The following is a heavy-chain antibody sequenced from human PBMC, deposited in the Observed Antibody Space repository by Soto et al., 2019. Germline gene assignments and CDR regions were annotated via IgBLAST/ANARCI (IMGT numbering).Heavy chain of an antibody. Sequence: GGSLRLSCAASGFTFSSYWMSWVRQAPGKGLEWVANIKQDGSEKYYVDSVKGRFTISRDNAKNSLYLQMNSLRAEDTAVYYCARGSGWYIGGRYNWFDPWGQGTLVTVSS. CDR1: GFTFSSYW. D-gene: IGHD6-19*01. J-gene: IGHJ5*02. CDR3: ARGSGWYIGGRYNWFDP. CDR2: IKQDGSEK. V-gene: IGHV3-7*04.